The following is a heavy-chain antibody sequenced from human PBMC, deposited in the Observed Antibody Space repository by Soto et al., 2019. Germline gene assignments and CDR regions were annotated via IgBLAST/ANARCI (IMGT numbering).Heavy chain of an antibody. V-gene: IGHV1-69*13. CDR2: IVPIRRTA. D-gene: IGHD6-13*01. J-gene: IGHJ4*02. Sequence: SVKVSCKASGGTFRSYRINGVRQAPGQGLECVGGIVPIRRTADYAQTFQGRVSITADEFARTSYMELRSLRSKDTAVYYCVRDSGAKLSSSWGQGTLVTVSS. CDR1: GGTFRSYR. CDR3: VRDSGAKLSSS.